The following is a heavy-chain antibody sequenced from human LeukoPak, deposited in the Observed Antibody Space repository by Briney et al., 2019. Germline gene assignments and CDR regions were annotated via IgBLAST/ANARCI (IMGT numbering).Heavy chain of an antibody. J-gene: IGHJ4*02. CDR2: ISSSGSTI. CDR1: GFTFSSYE. D-gene: IGHD3-10*01. V-gene: IGHV3-48*03. Sequence: GESLRLSCAASGFTFSSYEMNWVRQAPGKGLEWVSYISSSGSTIYYADSVKGRFTISRDNAKNSLYLQMNSLRGEDTAVYYCARDRGSGSYYVFDYWGQGTLVTVSS. CDR3: ARDRGSGSYYVFDY.